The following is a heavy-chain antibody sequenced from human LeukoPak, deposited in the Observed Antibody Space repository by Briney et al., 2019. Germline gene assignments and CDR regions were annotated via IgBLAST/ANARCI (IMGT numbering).Heavy chain of an antibody. Sequence: GGSLRLSCAASGFNFRDAAMHWVRQAPGKGLEWVAVISYDGSNKYSADSVKGRFTISRDNSKNTLYLQMNSLRPEDTAVYYCATDHGFHYGAYFDYWGQGTLVTVSS. CDR3: ATDHGFHYGAYFDY. D-gene: IGHD4-17*01. CDR1: GFNFRDAA. J-gene: IGHJ4*02. CDR2: ISYDGSNK. V-gene: IGHV3-30*03.